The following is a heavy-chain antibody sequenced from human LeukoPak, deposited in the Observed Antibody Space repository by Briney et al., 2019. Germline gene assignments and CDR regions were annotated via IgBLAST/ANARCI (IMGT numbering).Heavy chain of an antibody. V-gene: IGHV4-61*01. CDR2: INYSGST. J-gene: IGHJ5*02. Sequence: PSETLSLTCTVSGVSVSSGNYYWIWIRQPPGKGLEWIGYINYSGSTKYNPSLKSRITISVDTSKNQFSLKLSSVTAADAAVYYCARSYDTSPNWFDPWGQGTLVTVSS. D-gene: IGHD3-22*01. CDR1: GVSVSSGNYY. CDR3: ARSYDTSPNWFDP.